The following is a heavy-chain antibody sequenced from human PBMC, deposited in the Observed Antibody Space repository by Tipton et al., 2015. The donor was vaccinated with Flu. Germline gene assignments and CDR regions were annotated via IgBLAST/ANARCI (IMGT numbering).Heavy chain of an antibody. D-gene: IGHD6-6*01. V-gene: IGHV4-59*01. CDR1: GGSISSYY. CDR2: IYYSGST. J-gene: IGHJ4*02. CDR3: ARVYSSSSRGGYYFDY. Sequence: TLSLTCTVSGGSISSYYWSWIRQPPGKGLEWIGYIYYSGSTNYNPSLKSRVTISVDTSKNQFSLKLSSVTAADTAVYYCARVYSSSSRGGYYFDYWGQGTLVTVSS.